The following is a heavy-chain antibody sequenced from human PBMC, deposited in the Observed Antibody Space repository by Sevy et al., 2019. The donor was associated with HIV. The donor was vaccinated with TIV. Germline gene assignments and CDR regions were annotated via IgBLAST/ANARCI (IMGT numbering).Heavy chain of an antibody. CDR2: IKSKTDGGTT. CDR1: GFTFSNAW. Sequence: GGSLRLSCAASGFTFSNAWMSWVRQAPGKGLEWVGRIKSKTDGGTTDYAAPVKGRFTISRDDSKNTLYLQMNSLKTEDTAVYYCTTGVGVGATPGYYYYYVDVWGKGTTVTVSS. D-gene: IGHD1-26*01. V-gene: IGHV3-15*01. CDR3: TTGVGVGATPGYYYYYVDV. J-gene: IGHJ6*03.